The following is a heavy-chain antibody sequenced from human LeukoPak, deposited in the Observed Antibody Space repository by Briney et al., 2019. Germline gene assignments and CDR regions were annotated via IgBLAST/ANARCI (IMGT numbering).Heavy chain of an antibody. CDR1: GFTFSSYA. V-gene: IGHV3-30*01. J-gene: IGHJ6*03. Sequence: GGSLRLSCAASGFTFSSYAMHWVRQAPGKGLEWVAVISYDGSNKYYADSVKGRFTISRDNSKNTLYLQMNSLRAEDTAVYYCARAGNIVVVPAARPDYYYYMDVWGKGTTVTVSS. D-gene: IGHD2-2*01. CDR2: ISYDGSNK. CDR3: ARAGNIVVVPAARPDYYYYMDV.